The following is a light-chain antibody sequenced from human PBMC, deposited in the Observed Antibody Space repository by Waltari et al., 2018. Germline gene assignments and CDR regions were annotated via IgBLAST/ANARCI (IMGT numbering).Light chain of an antibody. CDR1: SSDIGGYNY. J-gene: IGLJ3*02. Sequence: QSALTQPASVSGSPGQSITISCTGTSSDIGGYNYVPWYQQHPGKAPKLIMYDVSNRPSGVSDRFSGSKSGNTASLTISGLQAEDEADYYCCSFTSSYSWVFGGGTKLNVL. V-gene: IGLV2-14*03. CDR3: CSFTSSYSWV. CDR2: DVS.